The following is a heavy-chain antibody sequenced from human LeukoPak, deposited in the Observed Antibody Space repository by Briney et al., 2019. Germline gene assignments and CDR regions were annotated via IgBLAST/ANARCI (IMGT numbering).Heavy chain of an antibody. CDR1: GASMSGYS. CDR3: ARTGSGSYDLFDY. V-gene: IGHV4-59*01. J-gene: IGHJ4*02. CDR2: IFYIGTT. Sequence: SETLSLTCTVSGASMSGYSWSWIRQSPEKGLEYIGNIFYIGTTNYNPYLKSRLTISLDMSKNQFSLTLNSVTAADTAVYYCARTGSGSYDLFDYWGQGTLVTVSS. D-gene: IGHD3-10*01.